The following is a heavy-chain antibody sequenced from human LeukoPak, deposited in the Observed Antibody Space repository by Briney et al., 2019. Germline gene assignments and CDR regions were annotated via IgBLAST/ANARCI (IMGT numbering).Heavy chain of an antibody. V-gene: IGHV3-43*02. CDR1: GFTFDDYA. CDR3: AVAFVDY. Sequence: GGSLRLSCAASGFTFDDYAMHWVRQAPGKGLEWVSLISGDGGSTYYADSVKGRFTISRGNSKNSLYLQMNSLRTEDTALYYCAVAFVDYWGQGTLVTVSS. D-gene: IGHD5-12*01. J-gene: IGHJ4*02. CDR2: ISGDGGST.